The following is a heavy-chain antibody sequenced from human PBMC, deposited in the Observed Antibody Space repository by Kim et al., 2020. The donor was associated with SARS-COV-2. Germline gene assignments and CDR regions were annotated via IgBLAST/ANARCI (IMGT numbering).Heavy chain of an antibody. Sequence: SGPTLVNPTQTLTLTCTFSGFSLSTSGVGVGWIRQPPGKALEWLALIYWDDDKRYSPSLKSRLTITKYASKNQVVLTMTNMDPVDTATYYCAHVNYDYVWGSYRYTGDYWGQGTLVTVSS. CDR2: IYWDDDK. V-gene: IGHV2-5*02. J-gene: IGHJ4*02. D-gene: IGHD3-16*02. CDR3: AHVNYDYVWGSYRYTGDY. CDR1: GFSLSTSGVG.